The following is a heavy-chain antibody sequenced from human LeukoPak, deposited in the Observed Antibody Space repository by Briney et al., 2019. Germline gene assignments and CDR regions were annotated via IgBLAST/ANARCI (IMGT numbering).Heavy chain of an antibody. D-gene: IGHD2-21*02. CDR3: TRDLDFCGGDCY. Sequence: GGSLRVSCAASGFTFSSYWMHWVRQAPGKGLVWVSRINSDGSRTSYADSVKGRFTISRDNAKNTLYLQMNSLRAEDTAVYYCTRDLDFCGGDCYWGQGTLVTVSS. CDR2: INSDGSRT. V-gene: IGHV3-74*01. CDR1: GFTFSSYW. J-gene: IGHJ4*02.